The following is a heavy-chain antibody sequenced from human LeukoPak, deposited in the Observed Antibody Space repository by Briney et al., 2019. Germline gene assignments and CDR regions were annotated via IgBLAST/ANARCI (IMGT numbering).Heavy chain of an antibody. CDR3: AGGGPYDFWSGPPLLAYGMDV. CDR2: IYYSGST. CDR1: GGSISSYY. Sequence: SETLSLTCTVSGGSISSYYWSWIRQPPGKGLEWIGYIYYSGSTNYNPSLKSRVTISVDTSKNQFSLKLGSVTAADTAVYYCAGGGPYDFWSGPPLLAYGMDVWGQGTTVTVSS. V-gene: IGHV4-59*08. J-gene: IGHJ6*02. D-gene: IGHD3-3*01.